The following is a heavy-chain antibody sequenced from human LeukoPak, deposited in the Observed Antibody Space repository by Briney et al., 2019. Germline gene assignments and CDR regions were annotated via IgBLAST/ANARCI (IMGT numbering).Heavy chain of an antibody. CDR2: INPADSDT. CDR3: ARGEGGYNYAF. J-gene: IGHJ4*02. D-gene: IGHD5-24*01. CDR1: GYIFTSYW. V-gene: IGHV5-51*03. Sequence: KPGESLTISCKTSGYIFTSYWIAWVRQIPGKGLEWVGIINPADSDTIYSLSLQGQVTISADRSISTAYLQWSSLKASDTAIYYCARGEGGYNYAFWGQGTLVSVSS.